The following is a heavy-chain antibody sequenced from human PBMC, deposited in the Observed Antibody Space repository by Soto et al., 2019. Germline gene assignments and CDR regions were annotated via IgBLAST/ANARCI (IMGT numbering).Heavy chain of an antibody. Sequence: QLQLQESGSGLVKPSQTLSLTCAVSGGSISSGGYSWSWIRQPPGKGLEWIGYIYHSGSTYYNPSLKSRVNISVDRSQNQFSLKLSSVTAADTAVYYCASSHAGAHITAAVHWGQGTLVTVSS. CDR3: ASSHAGAHITAAVH. CDR1: GGSISSGGYS. CDR2: IYHSGST. J-gene: IGHJ4*02. V-gene: IGHV4-30-2*01. D-gene: IGHD6-13*01.